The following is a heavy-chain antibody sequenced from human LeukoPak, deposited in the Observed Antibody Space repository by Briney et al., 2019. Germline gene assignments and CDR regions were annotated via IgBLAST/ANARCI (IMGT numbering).Heavy chain of an antibody. Sequence: SSETLSLTCSVSDGSISSSSSYWGWIRQPPGKGLEWIGSIYYSGATYFSPSLKSRLTISIDTSKNQFSLKLSSVTAADTAMYYCARHAGCSGGNCYYTWFDPWGQGTLVTVSS. D-gene: IGHD2-15*01. CDR3: ARHAGCSGGNCYYTWFDP. V-gene: IGHV4-39*01. CDR2: IYYSGAT. J-gene: IGHJ5*02. CDR1: DGSISSSSSY.